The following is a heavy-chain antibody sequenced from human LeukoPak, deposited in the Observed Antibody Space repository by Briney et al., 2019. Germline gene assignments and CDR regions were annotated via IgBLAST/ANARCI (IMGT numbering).Heavy chain of an antibody. CDR1: GFTFSSCS. Sequence: GGSLRLSCAASGFTFSSCSMNWVRQAPGKGLEWVSSISSSSSYIYYADSVKGRFTISRDNAKNSLYLQMNSLRAEDTAVYYCARDRRSPQDNWFDPWGQGTLVTVSS. D-gene: IGHD6-13*01. CDR3: ARDRRSPQDNWFDP. V-gene: IGHV3-21*01. CDR2: ISSSSSYI. J-gene: IGHJ5*02.